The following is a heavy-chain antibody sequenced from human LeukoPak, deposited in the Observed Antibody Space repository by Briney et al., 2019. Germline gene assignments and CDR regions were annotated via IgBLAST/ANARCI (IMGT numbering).Heavy chain of an antibody. CDR2: IYYSGST. D-gene: IGHD6-19*01. Sequence: SETLSLTCSVSGGSISRSSYYWGWIRQPPGKGLEWIGSIYYSGSTFYNPSLKSRVTISVDTSKNQFSVKLSSVTAADTAVYYCARHGWSSGWYPETELDYRGQGILVTVSS. V-gene: IGHV4-39*01. J-gene: IGHJ4*02. CDR1: GGSISRSSYY. CDR3: ARHGWSSGWYPETELDY.